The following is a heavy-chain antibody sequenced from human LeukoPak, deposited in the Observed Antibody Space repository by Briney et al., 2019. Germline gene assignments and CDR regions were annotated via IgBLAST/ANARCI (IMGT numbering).Heavy chain of an antibody. CDR2: IKQDGSEK. CDR1: GFTFSSYW. D-gene: IGHD3-16*02. J-gene: IGHJ4*02. V-gene: IGHV3-7*01. CDR3: AKKGDYVWGSYRFDY. Sequence: GSLRLSCAASGFTFSSYWMSWVRQAPGKGLEWVANIKQDGSEKYYVDSVKGRFTISRDNAKNSLYLQMNSLRAEDTAVYYCAKKGDYVWGSYRFDYWGQGTLVTVSS.